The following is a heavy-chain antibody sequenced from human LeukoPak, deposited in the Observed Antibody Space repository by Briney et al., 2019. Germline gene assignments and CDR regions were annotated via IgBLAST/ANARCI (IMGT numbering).Heavy chain of an antibody. V-gene: IGHV4-34*01. CDR1: GGPISSYY. Sequence: PSETLSLTCTVSGGPISSYYWSWIRQPPGKGLEWIGEINHSGSTNYNPSLKSRVTISVDTSKNQFSLKLSSVTAADTAVYYCASYQGMFDYWGQGTLVTVSS. CDR2: INHSGST. D-gene: IGHD2-2*01. J-gene: IGHJ4*02. CDR3: ASYQGMFDY.